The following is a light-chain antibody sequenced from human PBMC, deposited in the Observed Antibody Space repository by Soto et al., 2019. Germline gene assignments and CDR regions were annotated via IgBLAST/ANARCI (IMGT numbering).Light chain of an antibody. V-gene: IGLV2-23*02. CDR1: SRDVGSYNL. Sequence: QSVLTQPASVSGSPGQSITISCTGTSRDVGSYNLVSWYQQHPGQAPKLMIYEVSKRPSGVSNRFSGSKSGNTASLTISGLQAEDEADYYCCSYACSSAFEVFGGGTKLTVL. J-gene: IGLJ3*02. CDR2: EVS. CDR3: CSYACSSAFEV.